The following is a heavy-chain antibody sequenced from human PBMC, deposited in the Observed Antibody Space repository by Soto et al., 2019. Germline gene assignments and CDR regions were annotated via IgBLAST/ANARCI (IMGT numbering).Heavy chain of an antibody. V-gene: IGHV1-18*01. CDR1: GYTFTSYG. D-gene: IGHD3-3*02. Sequence: QVQLVQSGAEVKKPGASVKVSCKASGYTFTSYGISWVRQAPGQGLEWMGWISAYNGNTNYAQKLQGRVTMTTDTSTGTAYMELRSLRSHDTAVYYCARVFALGRYYYYYYMDLWGKGTTVTVSS. CDR2: ISAYNGNT. CDR3: ARVFALGRYYYYYYMDL. J-gene: IGHJ6*03.